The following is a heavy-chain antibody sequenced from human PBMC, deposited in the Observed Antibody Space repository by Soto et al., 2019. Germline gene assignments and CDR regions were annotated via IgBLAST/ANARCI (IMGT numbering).Heavy chain of an antibody. V-gene: IGHV4-39*01. J-gene: IGHJ6*03. D-gene: IGHD3-3*01. CDR2: MSYSRST. CDR1: GGSISSNNYY. Sequence: SETLSLTCFVSGGSISSNNYYWGWIRQPPGKGLEWIGSMSYSRSTYYNPSLKSRVTISVDTSKNQFSLKLSSVTAADTAVYYCARVPYYEVWSGYLGDYYDMDVWGKGTTVTCSS. CDR3: ARVPYYEVWSGYLGDYYDMDV.